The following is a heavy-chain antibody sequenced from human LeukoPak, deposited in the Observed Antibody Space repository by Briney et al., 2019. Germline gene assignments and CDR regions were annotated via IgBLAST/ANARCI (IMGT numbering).Heavy chain of an antibody. CDR1: GLTFSSYA. Sequence: GGSLRLSCAASGLTFSSYAMHWVRQAPGKGLEWVAVISYDGSNKYYADSVKGRFTISGDKAKNTLYLQMNSLRPEDTAFYYCARGPGPIAGAKNPFDIWGQGTMVTVSS. CDR2: ISYDGSNK. CDR3: ARGPGPIAGAKNPFDI. J-gene: IGHJ3*02. D-gene: IGHD1-26*01. V-gene: IGHV3-30*01.